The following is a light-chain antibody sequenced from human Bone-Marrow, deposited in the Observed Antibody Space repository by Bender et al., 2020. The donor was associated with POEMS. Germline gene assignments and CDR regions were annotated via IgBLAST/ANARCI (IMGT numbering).Light chain of an antibody. V-gene: IGLV2-23*01. CDR3: CSYAGSRTWV. J-gene: IGLJ3*02. Sequence: QSALTQPASVSGSPGQSITISCTGISSHGETYNLVSWYQQHPGKAPKLIMYEGTKRPSGVSNRFSGSKSGNTASLRISGLQAEDEADYLCCSYAGSRTWVFGGGTKLTVL. CDR1: SSHGETYNL. CDR2: EGT.